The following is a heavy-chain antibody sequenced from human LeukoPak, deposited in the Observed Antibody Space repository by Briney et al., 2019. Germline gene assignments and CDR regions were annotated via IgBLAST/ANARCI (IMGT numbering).Heavy chain of an antibody. J-gene: IGHJ3*02. CDR3: ARGTQLNAFDI. CDR1: GFPFSSFS. V-gene: IGHV3-48*04. CDR2: LSSSTSTI. Sequence: GGSLRLSCAASGFPFSSFSMSWAREAPGRGLEWVSYLSSSTSTIYYADSVKGRFTISGDSAKNSLYLQMNSLRADDTAVYYCARGTQLNAFDIWGQGTMVTVSS. D-gene: IGHD6-13*01.